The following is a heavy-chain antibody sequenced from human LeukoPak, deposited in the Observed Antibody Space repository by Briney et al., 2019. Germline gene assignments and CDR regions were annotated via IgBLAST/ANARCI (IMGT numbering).Heavy chain of an antibody. D-gene: IGHD3-10*01. J-gene: IGHJ4*02. V-gene: IGHV3-23*01. CDR3: ARDSRGDNSLDY. CDR1: GFTFSSYA. CDR2: ISGSDGST. Sequence: PGGSLRLSCAASGFTFSSYAMTWVRQAPDKGLEWVSAISGSDGSTYYADSVKGRFTISRDNAKNSLYLQMNSLRAEDTAVYYCARDSRGDNSLDYWGQGTLVTVSS.